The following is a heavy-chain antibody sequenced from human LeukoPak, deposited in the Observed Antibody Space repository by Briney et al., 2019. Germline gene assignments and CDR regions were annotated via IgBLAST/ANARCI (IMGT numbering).Heavy chain of an antibody. CDR1: GFIFSTYG. CDR2: IAYDGSHK. D-gene: IGHD3-22*01. CDR3: AGDSGGAYYGVDF. Sequence: GRSLRLSCAASGFIFSTYGLHWVRQAPGKGLEWVAVIAYDGSHKYYADSVKGRFTISRDNTKNTLYLQMNSLRAEDTAVYYCAGDSGGAYYGVDFWGQGTLVTVSS. V-gene: IGHV3-30*03. J-gene: IGHJ4*02.